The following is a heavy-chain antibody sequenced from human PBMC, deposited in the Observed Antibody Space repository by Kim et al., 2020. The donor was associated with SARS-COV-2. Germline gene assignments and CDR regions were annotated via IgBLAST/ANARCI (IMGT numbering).Heavy chain of an antibody. CDR1: GHTFTDYY. Sequence: ASVKVSCKASGHTFTDYYMHWVRQAPGQGLEWMGRINPNSGGTNYAQKFQGRVTMTRDMSISTAYMELSRLRSDDTAMYYCSIRVAGAGVDYWGQGTLVTVSS. D-gene: IGHD6-19*01. J-gene: IGHJ4*02. CDR2: INPNSGGT. V-gene: IGHV1-2*06. CDR3: SIRVAGAGVDY.